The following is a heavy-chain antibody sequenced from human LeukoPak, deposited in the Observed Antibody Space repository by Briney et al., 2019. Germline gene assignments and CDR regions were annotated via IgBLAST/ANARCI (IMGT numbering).Heavy chain of an antibody. J-gene: IGHJ5*02. CDR1: GFTFSSYA. V-gene: IGHV3-64*01. CDR3: ATPGRYGDYPT. Sequence: GGSLRLSYAASGFTFSSYAMHWVRQAPGKGLEYVSATSSNGGSTYYANSVKGRFTISRDNSKNTLYLQMGSLRAEDMAVYYCATPGRYGDYPTWGQGTLVTVSS. CDR2: TSSNGGST. D-gene: IGHD4-17*01.